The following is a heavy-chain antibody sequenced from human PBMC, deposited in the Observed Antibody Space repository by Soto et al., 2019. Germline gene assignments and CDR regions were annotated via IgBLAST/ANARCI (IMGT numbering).Heavy chain of an antibody. D-gene: IGHD6-13*01. CDR1: GGSISSYY. CDR3: ARGGGIAAADTYYYYGMDV. Sequence: SETLSLTCTVSGGSISSYYWSWIRQPPGKGLEWIGYIYYSGSTNYNPSLKSRVTISVDMSQNQFSLKLSSVTAADTAVYYCARGGGIAAADTYYYYGMDVWGQGTTVTVSS. CDR2: IYYSGST. V-gene: IGHV4-59*01. J-gene: IGHJ6*02.